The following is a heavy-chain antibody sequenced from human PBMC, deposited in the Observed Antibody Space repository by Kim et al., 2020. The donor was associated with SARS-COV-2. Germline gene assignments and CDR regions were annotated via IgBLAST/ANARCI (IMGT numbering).Heavy chain of an antibody. CDR3: ARDRPFTYYYDSSGYFDY. V-gene: IGHV1-3*01. J-gene: IGHJ4*02. D-gene: IGHD3-22*01. Sequence: PGRVTITRDTSASTAYMELSSLRSEDTAVYYCARDRPFTYYYDSSGYFDYWGQGTLVTVSS.